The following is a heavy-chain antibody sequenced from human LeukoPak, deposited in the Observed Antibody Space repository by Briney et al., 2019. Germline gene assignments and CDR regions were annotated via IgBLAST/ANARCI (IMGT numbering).Heavy chain of an antibody. CDR1: GFTLSSYA. CDR2: NSGSGGST. Sequence: SGGSLRLSCAASGFTLSSYAMTWVRQAPGQGLEWVSGNSGSGGSTYYADSVKGRFTISRDNSKNTLYLQMNSLRAEDTAVYYCAKVIVSVDTAIDYWGQGTLVTVSS. CDR3: AKVIVSVDTAIDY. D-gene: IGHD5-18*01. J-gene: IGHJ4*02. V-gene: IGHV3-23*01.